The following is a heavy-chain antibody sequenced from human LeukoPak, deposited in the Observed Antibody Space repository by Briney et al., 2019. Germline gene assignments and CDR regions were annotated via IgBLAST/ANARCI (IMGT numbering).Heavy chain of an antibody. V-gene: IGHV3-23*01. CDR1: GFTFSSYA. Sequence: GGSLRLSCAASGFTFSSYAMSWVRQAPGKGLEWVSAISGSGGSAYCADSVKGRFTISRDNSKNTLYLQMNSLRAEDTAVYYCAKDLINQWLDPYFDYWGQGTLVTVSS. D-gene: IGHD6-19*01. CDR2: ISGSGGSA. J-gene: IGHJ4*02. CDR3: AKDLINQWLDPYFDY.